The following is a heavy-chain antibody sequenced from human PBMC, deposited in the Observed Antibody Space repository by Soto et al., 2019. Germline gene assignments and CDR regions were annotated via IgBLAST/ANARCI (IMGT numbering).Heavy chain of an antibody. D-gene: IGHD3-3*01. J-gene: IGHJ4*02. CDR3: ARVQTIFGIISVFDY. CDR2: IYYSGST. Sequence: PSETLSLTCTVTGASINSAGYYWSWIRQHPGKGLEWIGYIYYSGSTYYNPSLKSRVSISVDTSESQFSLKVTSVTAADTAVYFCARVQTIFGIISVFDYWGQGTLVTVSS. V-gene: IGHV4-31*03. CDR1: GASINSAGYY.